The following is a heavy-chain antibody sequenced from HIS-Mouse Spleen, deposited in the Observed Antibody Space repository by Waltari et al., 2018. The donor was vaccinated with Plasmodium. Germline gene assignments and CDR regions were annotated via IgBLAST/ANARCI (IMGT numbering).Heavy chain of an antibody. CDR1: GFTFSSYG. Sequence: QVQLVESGGGVVQPGRSLRLSCAASGFTFSSYGMHWVRQAPGKGIEWVAVRSYEGSNKYYADSVKGRFTISRDNSKNTLYLQMNSLRAEDTAVYYCAKDRRSSSWYVDYWGQGTLVTVSS. D-gene: IGHD6-13*01. CDR2: RSYEGSNK. V-gene: IGHV3-30*18. J-gene: IGHJ4*02. CDR3: AKDRRSSSWYVDY.